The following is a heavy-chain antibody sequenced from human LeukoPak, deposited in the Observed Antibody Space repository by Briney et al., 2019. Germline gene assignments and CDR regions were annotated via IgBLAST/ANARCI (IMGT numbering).Heavy chain of an antibody. J-gene: IGHJ5*02. CDR3: ARDDPELFNWFDP. CDR2: IYTSGST. V-gene: IGHV4-4*07. D-gene: IGHD1-14*01. CDR1: GGSISSYY. Sequence: SETLSLTCTVSGGSISSYYWSWIRQPAGEGLEWIGRIYTSGSTNYNPSPKSRVTMSVDTSKNQFSLKLSSVTAADTAVYYCARDDPELFNWFDPWGQGTLVTVSS.